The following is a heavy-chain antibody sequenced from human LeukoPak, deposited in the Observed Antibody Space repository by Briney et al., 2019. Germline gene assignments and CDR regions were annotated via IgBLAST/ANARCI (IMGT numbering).Heavy chain of an antibody. Sequence: ASVKVSCKASGYTFTSYAMHWVRQAPGQRLEWMGWINAGNGNTKYSQEFQGRVTITRDTSASTAYMELSSLRSEDMAVYYCARGGELRYFDWLSIDYWGQGTLVTVSS. CDR1: GYTFTSYA. CDR2: INAGNGNT. CDR3: ARGGELRYFDWLSIDY. J-gene: IGHJ4*02. D-gene: IGHD3-9*01. V-gene: IGHV1-3*03.